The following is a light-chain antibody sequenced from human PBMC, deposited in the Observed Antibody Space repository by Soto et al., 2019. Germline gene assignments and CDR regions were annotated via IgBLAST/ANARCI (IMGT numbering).Light chain of an antibody. Sequence: DIQMTQSPSSLSASVGDRVTITCRASQTITTYLNWYQQKPGKAPKLLIYGASSLQSGVPSRFTGSGSGTDFTHTISSLQPEDFATYHCQQSHSTPWTFGQGTKVEIK. CDR2: GAS. CDR3: QQSHSTPWT. J-gene: IGKJ1*01. V-gene: IGKV1-39*01. CDR1: QTITTY.